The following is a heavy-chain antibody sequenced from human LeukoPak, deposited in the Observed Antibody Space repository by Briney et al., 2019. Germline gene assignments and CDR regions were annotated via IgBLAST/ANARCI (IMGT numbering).Heavy chain of an antibody. D-gene: IGHD6-13*01. J-gene: IGHJ4*02. CDR3: ARDRAAADLDY. Sequence: GGSLRLSCAASGFTFSSYGMHWVRQAPGKGLEWVAVIWYDGSNKFYADSVKGRFTISRDNSKNTLYLQMNSLRAEDTPVYYCARDRAAADLDYWGQGTLVTVSS. V-gene: IGHV3-33*01. CDR2: IWYDGSNK. CDR1: GFTFSSYG.